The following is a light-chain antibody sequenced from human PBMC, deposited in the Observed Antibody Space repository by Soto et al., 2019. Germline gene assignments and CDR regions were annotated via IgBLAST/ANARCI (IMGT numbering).Light chain of an antibody. CDR2: KAS. CDR1: QTISSW. CDR3: QQYYSYPPWT. Sequence: DIQMTQSPSTLSGSVGDRVTITCRVSQTISSWLAWYQQKPGKAPKLLIYKASTLKSGVPSRFSGSGSGTDFTLTISCLQSEDFATYYCQQYYSYPPWTFGQGTKVDIK. J-gene: IGKJ1*01. V-gene: IGKV1-5*03.